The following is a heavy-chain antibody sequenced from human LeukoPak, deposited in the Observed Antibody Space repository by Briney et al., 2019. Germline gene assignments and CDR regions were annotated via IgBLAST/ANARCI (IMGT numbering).Heavy chain of an antibody. J-gene: IGHJ6*02. CDR3: TRGDRSESGSYYMIYGMDV. V-gene: IGHV1-2*02. CDR1: GYTFTDYY. CDR2: VNPKSGGS. Sequence: GASVKVSCKASGYTFTDYYMQWVRQAPGQGPEWMGWVNPKSGGSNFAQKFQGRDTLTSDTSINTAYMEMNGLTSDDTAVYYCTRGDRSESGSYYMIYGMDVWGQGTTVTVSS. D-gene: IGHD3-10*01.